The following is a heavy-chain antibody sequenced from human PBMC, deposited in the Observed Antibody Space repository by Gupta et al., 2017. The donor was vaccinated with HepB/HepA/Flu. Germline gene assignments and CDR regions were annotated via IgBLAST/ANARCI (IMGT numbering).Heavy chain of an antibody. Sequence: QVQLVESGGGVVQPGRSLRLACAASGFRFGSYRMRWVRQAPGKGLEWLAFISYEGTIEYFSEALRGRFTIARDNSKNTLFLQMNSLTPQDTARYYCAKDRTVITPGGHNFDYWGQGTLVTVSS. CDR1: GFRFGSYR. D-gene: IGHD4-23*01. V-gene: IGHV3-30*18. J-gene: IGHJ4*02. CDR2: ISYEGTIE. CDR3: AKDRTVITPGGHNFDY.